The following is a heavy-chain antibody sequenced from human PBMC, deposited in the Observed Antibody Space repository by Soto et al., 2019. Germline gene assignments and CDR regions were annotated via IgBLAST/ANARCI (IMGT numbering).Heavy chain of an antibody. CDR1: GGSFSGYY. D-gene: IGHD2-15*01. CDR2: INHSGST. Sequence: SETLSLTCAVYGGSFSGYYWSWIRQPPGKGLEWIGEINHSGSTNYNPSLKSRVTISVDTSKNQFSLKLGSVTAADTAVYYCARGQGYCSGGSCYQELYYYYYYMDVWGKGTTVTVSS. V-gene: IGHV4-34*01. J-gene: IGHJ6*03. CDR3: ARGQGYCSGGSCYQELYYYYYYMDV.